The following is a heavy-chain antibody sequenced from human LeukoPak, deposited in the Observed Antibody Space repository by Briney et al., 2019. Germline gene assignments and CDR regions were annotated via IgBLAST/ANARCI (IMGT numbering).Heavy chain of an antibody. J-gene: IGHJ4*02. CDR2: INPNSGGT. Sequence: ASVKVSCKASGYTFTGYYMHWVRQAPGQGLEWMGWINPNSGGTNYAQNFQARVTMTRDTSISTAYMELSRLRSDDTAVYYCARDERYDSSGYPFDYWGQGTLVTVSS. V-gene: IGHV1-2*02. CDR1: GYTFTGYY. D-gene: IGHD3-22*01. CDR3: ARDERYDSSGYPFDY.